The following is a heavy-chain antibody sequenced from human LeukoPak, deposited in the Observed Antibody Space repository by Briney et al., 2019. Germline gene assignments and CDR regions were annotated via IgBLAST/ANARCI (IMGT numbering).Heavy chain of an antibody. CDR3: AKDQGVAGKNYYYGMDV. D-gene: IGHD6-19*01. CDR2: ISSSSSTI. CDR1: GFTFSDSI. V-gene: IGHV3-48*02. Sequence: GGSLRLSCTASGFTFSDSIMNWVRQAPGKGLEWVSYISSSSSTIYYADSVKGRFTISRDNAKNSLYLQMNSLRDEDTAVYYCAKDQGVAGKNYYYGMDVWGQGTTVTVSS. J-gene: IGHJ6*02.